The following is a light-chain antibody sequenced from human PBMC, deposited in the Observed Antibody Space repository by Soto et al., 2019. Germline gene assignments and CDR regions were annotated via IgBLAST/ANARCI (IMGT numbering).Light chain of an antibody. V-gene: IGKV3-15*01. J-gene: IGKJ4*01. CDR1: QSVSSN. CDR3: QQYDNWPLT. CDR2: GAS. Sequence: EIVMTQSPATLSVSPGERATLSCRASQSVSSNLAWYQQKPGQAPRLLISGASTRATGIPARFSGSGSGTEFTPTISSLQSEDFAVYYCQQYDNWPLTFGGGTKVEIK.